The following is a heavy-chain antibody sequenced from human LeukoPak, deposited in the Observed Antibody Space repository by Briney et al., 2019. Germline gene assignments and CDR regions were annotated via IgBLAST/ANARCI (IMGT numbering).Heavy chain of an antibody. V-gene: IGHV4-59*01. CDR3: ARGWSGRTGMDV. D-gene: IGHD3-3*01. CDR1: GGSISSYY. J-gene: IGHJ6*02. Sequence: SETLSLTCTVSGGSISSYYWSWIRQPPGKGLEWIGYIYYSGSTNYNPSLKSRVTISVDTSKNQFSLKLSSVTAADTAVYYCARGWSGRTGMDVWGQGTTVTVSS. CDR2: IYYSGST.